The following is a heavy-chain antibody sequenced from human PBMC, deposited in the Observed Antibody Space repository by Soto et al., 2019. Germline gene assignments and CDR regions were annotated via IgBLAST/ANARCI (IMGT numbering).Heavy chain of an antibody. J-gene: IGHJ4*02. CDR2: INPGDSNT. CDR1: GCRFTSYW. CDR3: ASPLRYDFWSGYIFDF. Sequence: PGESLKISCKGSGCRFTSYWIGWVRQMPGKGLEWMGIINPGDSNTRYSPSFQGQVTISADKSISTAYLQWSSLKASDTAMYYCASPLRYDFWSGYIFDFWGQGTPVTVSS. D-gene: IGHD3-3*01. V-gene: IGHV5-51*01.